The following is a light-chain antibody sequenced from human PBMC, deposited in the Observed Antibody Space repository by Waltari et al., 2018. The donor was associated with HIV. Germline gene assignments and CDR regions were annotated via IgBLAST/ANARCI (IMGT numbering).Light chain of an antibody. CDR2: DAS. CDR3: QQYINWPPYT. J-gene: IGKJ2*01. CDR1: QSISTD. V-gene: IGKV3-15*01. Sequence: MTQSPSTLSASVGDRVTITCRASQSISTDLAWYQQKPGQAPRLLIYDASTRATDIPARFSGSGSGTEFTLTISSLQSEDFAIYYCQQYINWPPYTFGQGTKLEIK.